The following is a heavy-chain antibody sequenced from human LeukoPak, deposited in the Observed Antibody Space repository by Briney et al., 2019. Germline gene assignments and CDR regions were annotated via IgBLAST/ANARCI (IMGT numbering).Heavy chain of an antibody. J-gene: IGHJ3*02. D-gene: IGHD1-26*01. V-gene: IGHV1-2*02. CDR3: ARDRANIVGATNAFDI. CDR1: GYTLTGYY. CDR2: INPNSGGT. Sequence: GASVKVSCKASGYTLTGYYMHWVRQAPGQGLEWMGWINPNSGGTNYAQKFQGRVTMTRDTSISTAYMELSRLRSDDTAVYYCARDRANIVGATNAFDIWGQGTMVTVSS.